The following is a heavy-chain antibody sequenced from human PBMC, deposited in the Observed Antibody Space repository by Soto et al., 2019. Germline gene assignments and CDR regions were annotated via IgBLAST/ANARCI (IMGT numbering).Heavy chain of an antibody. Sequence: QVQLVESGGGVVQPGRSLRLSCAASGFSFSSYGMHWVRQAPGKGLEWVAVIWYDGTNKYYADSVKGRFTISRDNSKNTLYLQMHSLRAEDTAMYYCARETGGNSFDYWGQGTLVTVSS. CDR1: GFSFSSYG. D-gene: IGHD2-15*01. V-gene: IGHV3-33*01. J-gene: IGHJ4*02. CDR2: IWYDGTNK. CDR3: ARETGGNSFDY.